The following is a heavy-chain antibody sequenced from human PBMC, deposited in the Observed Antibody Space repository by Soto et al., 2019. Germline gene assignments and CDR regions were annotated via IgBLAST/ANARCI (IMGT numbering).Heavy chain of an antibody. CDR1: VYTFTSYG. V-gene: IGHV1-18*01. CDR2: ISAYNGNT. D-gene: IGHD3-3*01. J-gene: IGHJ5*02. Sequence: ASVKVSCQASVYTFTSYGISWVRQAPGQGHEWMGWISAYNGNTNYAQKLQGRVTMTTDTPTSTAYMELRSKRSADTAVYSCPSPVGAAAGVEWFGSWGQRTLVPVSS. CDR3: PSPVGAAAGVEWFGS.